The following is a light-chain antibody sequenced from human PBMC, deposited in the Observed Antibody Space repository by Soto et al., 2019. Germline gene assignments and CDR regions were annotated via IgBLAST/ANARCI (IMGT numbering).Light chain of an antibody. CDR2: GAS. J-gene: IGKJ5*01. V-gene: IGKV3-20*01. CDR1: QSVRSTS. CDR3: QHYGSSPPIT. Sequence: DIVLTQSPGTLSLSPGERATLSCRASQSVRSTSLAWYQQKPGQAPRLLMYGASSRATGIPDKFSGGGSGTDFTLTISRLETEDFAVYYCQHYGSSPPITFGQGTRLEIK.